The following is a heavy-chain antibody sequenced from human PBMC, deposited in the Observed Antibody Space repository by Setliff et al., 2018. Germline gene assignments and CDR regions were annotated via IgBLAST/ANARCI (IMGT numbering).Heavy chain of an antibody. J-gene: IGHJ4*02. Sequence: GESLKISCKASGYSFTDYWIAWVRQMPEKGLEWMGIIYPSNSSIKYSPSFEAQITFSVDKSITTAYLQWSSLKASDTAIYYCARHRVGNSGYAIPILDFWGQGALVTVS. V-gene: IGHV5-51*01. CDR1: GYSFTDYW. CDR3: ARHRVGNSGYAIPILDF. CDR2: IYPSNSSI. D-gene: IGHD5-12*01.